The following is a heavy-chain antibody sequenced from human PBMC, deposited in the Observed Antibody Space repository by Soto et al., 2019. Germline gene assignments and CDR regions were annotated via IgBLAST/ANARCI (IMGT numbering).Heavy chain of an antibody. J-gene: IGHJ6*01. D-gene: IGHD3-9*01. CDR2: MNPNSGNT. V-gene: IGHV1-8*01. CDR3: ARDRVDDILTASCLTNYYYGMDV. Sequence: ASVKVSCKASGYTFTSYDINRVRQATGQGLEWMGWMNPNSGNTGYAQKFQGRVTMTRNTSISTAYMELSSLRSEDTAVYYCARDRVDDILTASCLTNYYYGMDVWGQGTTVTVSS. CDR1: GYTFTSYD.